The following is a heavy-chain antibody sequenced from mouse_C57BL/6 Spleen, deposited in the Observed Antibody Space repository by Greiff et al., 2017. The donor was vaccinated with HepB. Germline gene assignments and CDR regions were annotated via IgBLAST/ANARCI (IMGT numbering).Heavy chain of an antibody. CDR3: TREELGRFAY. V-gene: IGHV1-5*01. Sequence: EVQLQESGTVLARPGASVKMSCKTSGYTFTSYWMHWVKQRPGQGLEWIGAIYPGNSDTSYNQKFKGKAKLTAGTSASTAYMELSSLTNEDSAVYYCTREELGRFAYWGQGTLVTVSA. J-gene: IGHJ3*01. D-gene: IGHD4-1*01. CDR2: IYPGNSDT. CDR1: GYTFTSYW.